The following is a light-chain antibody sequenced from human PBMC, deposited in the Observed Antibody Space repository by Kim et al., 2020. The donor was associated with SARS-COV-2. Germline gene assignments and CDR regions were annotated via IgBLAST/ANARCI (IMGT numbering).Light chain of an antibody. CDR3: QQRSSWPRT. Sequence: LSPGERATLSCRTSQSISSDLAWYQQKPGLPPRLLIYDASNGATGIPARFSGSGSGTDFTLTISSLEPEDFAVYYCQQRSSWPRTFGQGTKVDIK. V-gene: IGKV3-11*01. J-gene: IGKJ1*01. CDR2: DAS. CDR1: QSISSD.